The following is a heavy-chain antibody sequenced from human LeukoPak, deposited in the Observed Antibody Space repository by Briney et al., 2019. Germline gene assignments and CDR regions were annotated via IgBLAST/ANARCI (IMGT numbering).Heavy chain of an antibody. CDR2: ISGGGETT. Sequence: GRSLRLSCAASGFTLNNYAMNSVRHAPGKGLEWVSSISGGGETTYYADSAKGRFTISRDNSQNTLYLQMDSLRAEDTAVYYCARDYADYVGYFFFDYWGQGTLVTVSS. D-gene: IGHD4-17*01. J-gene: IGHJ4*02. V-gene: IGHV3-23*01. CDR1: GFTLNNYA. CDR3: ARDYADYVGYFFFDY.